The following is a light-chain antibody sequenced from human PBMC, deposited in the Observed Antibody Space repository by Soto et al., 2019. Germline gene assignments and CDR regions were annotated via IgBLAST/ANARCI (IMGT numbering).Light chain of an antibody. Sequence: QSVLTQPPSVSAAPGQKVTISCSGSSSNIGNNYVSWYQQFPGTAPKLLIYDNNKRPSGIPDRFSGSKSGTSATLGIAGLQTGDEAYYYCVTWDSSLIAGVFGGGTKLTVL. V-gene: IGLV1-51*01. CDR2: DNN. CDR1: SSNIGNNY. CDR3: VTWDSSLIAGV. J-gene: IGLJ2*01.